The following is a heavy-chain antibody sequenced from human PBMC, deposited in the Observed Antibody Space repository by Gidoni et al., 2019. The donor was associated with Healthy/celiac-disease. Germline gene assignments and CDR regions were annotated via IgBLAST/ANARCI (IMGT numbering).Heavy chain of an antibody. CDR2: IVVGSGNT. V-gene: IGHV1-58*01. CDR3: AADLYGSGSYVFDY. D-gene: IGHD3-10*01. CDR1: GFTFTSSA. Sequence: QMQLVQSGPEVKKPGTSVKVSCKASGFTFTSSAVLWVRQARGQRLEWIGWIVVGSGNTNYAQKFQERVTITRDMSTSTAYMELSSLRSEDTAVYYCAADLYGSGSYVFDYWGQGTLVTVSS. J-gene: IGHJ4*02.